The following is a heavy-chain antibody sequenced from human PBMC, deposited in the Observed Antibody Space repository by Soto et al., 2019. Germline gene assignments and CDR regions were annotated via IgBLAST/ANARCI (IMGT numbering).Heavy chain of an antibody. J-gene: IGHJ4*02. CDR1: GFTFSSYS. D-gene: IGHD6-13*01. V-gene: IGHV3-21*01. Sequence: VGSLRLSCAASGFTFSSYSMNWVRQAPGKGLEWVSSISSSSSYIYYADSVKGRFTISRDNAKNSLYLQMNSLRAEDTAVYYCARDPGIAAAGPDGGQGTLVTVSS. CDR3: ARDPGIAAAGPD. CDR2: ISSSSSYI.